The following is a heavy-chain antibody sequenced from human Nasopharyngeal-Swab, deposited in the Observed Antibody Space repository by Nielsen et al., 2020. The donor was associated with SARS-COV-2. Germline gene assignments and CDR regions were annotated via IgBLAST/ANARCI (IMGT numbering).Heavy chain of an antibody. V-gene: IGHV3-7*01. D-gene: IGHD6-13*01. J-gene: IGHJ6*02. CDR1: GFTFSSYW. Sequence: GESLKISCAASGFTFSSYWMSWVRQAPGKGLEWVANIKQDGSEKCYVDSVKGRFTISRDNAKNSLYLQMNSLRAEDTAVYYCARVGTGYGMDVWGQGTTVTVSS. CDR2: IKQDGSEK. CDR3: ARVGTGYGMDV.